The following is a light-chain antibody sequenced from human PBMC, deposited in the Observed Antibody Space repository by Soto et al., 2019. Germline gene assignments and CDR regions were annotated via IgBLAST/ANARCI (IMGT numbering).Light chain of an antibody. CDR2: AAS. Sequence: DIQMTKSHSSLSASVGDRVTITCRASQTISNYLNWYQQKPGKAPKLLIYAASSLKSGVPSRFSGSGSGTDFTLPISGLQPEYFATYFCQQGSSTPVTFGHGTKVDFK. CDR1: QTISNY. CDR3: QQGSSTPVT. V-gene: IGKV1-39*01. J-gene: IGKJ3*01.